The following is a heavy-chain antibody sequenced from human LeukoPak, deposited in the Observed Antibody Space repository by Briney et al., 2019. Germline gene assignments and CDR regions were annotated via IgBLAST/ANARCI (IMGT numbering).Heavy chain of an antibody. D-gene: IGHD1-26*01. CDR2: IYSGGST. CDR1: GFTVSSNY. V-gene: IGHV3-53*01. CDR3: ASGKALMGATGPHFDY. Sequence: QPGGSLRLSCAASGFTVSSNYMSWVRQAPGKGLEWVSVIYSGGSTYYADSVKGRFTISRDNSKNTLYLQMNSLRAEDTAVYYCASGKALMGATGPHFDYWGQGTLVTVSS. J-gene: IGHJ4*02.